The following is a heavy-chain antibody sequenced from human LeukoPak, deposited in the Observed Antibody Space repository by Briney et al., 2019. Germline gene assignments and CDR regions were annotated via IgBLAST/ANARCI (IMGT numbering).Heavy chain of an antibody. D-gene: IGHD3-3*01. V-gene: IGHV4-34*01. CDR3: AVGITILGVAASFDS. CDR2: IDHRGTA. J-gene: IGHJ4*02. Sequence: SETLSLTCAVYGAAYNAYYWSWIRLPPGKGLEWIGDIDHRGTATYNPSLKSRLTISADASKNQFSLKLNSVTDADTAVYYCAVGITILGVAASFDSWGQGNLVIVSS. CDR1: GAAYNAYY.